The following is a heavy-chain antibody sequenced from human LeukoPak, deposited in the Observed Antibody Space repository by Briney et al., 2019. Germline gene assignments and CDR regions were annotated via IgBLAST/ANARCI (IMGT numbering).Heavy chain of an antibody. CDR3: AKDRDTAMELDY. D-gene: IGHD5-18*01. CDR2: IWYDGSKE. V-gene: IGHV3-33*06. CDR1: GFSFSSYG. J-gene: IGHJ4*02. Sequence: GGSLRLSCAASGFSFSSYGMHWVRQAPGKGLEWVAVIWYDGSKEYYADSVKGRFTISRDNSKNTLYLQMNSLRAEDTAVYYCAKDRDTAMELDYWGQGTLVTVSS.